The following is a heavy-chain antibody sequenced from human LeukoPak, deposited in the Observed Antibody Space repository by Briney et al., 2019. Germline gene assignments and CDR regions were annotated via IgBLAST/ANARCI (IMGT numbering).Heavy chain of an antibody. CDR2: ISGSGGST. CDR3: AKRLAVAGTGYYYDY. Sequence: GGSLRLSCAASGFTFSSYAMSWVRQAPGKGLEWVSAISGSGGSTYYADSVKGRFTISRDNSKNTLYLQMNSLRAEDTAVYYCAKRLAVAGTGYYYDYWGQGTLVTVSS. D-gene: IGHD6-19*01. CDR1: GFTFSSYA. J-gene: IGHJ4*02. V-gene: IGHV3-23*01.